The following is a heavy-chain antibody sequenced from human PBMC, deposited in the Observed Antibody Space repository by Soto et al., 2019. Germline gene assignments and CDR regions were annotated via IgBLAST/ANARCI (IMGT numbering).Heavy chain of an antibody. CDR3: ARGLIAAI. V-gene: IGHV4-34*01. J-gene: IGHJ4*02. Sequence: QVQLQQWGAGLLKPSETLSLTCAVYGGSFSGYYWSWIRQPPGKGLEWIGEINHSGSTNYNPSLKSRVTISVDTSKNRFSLKLSSVTAADTAVYYCARGLIAAIWGQGTLVTVSS. CDR1: GGSFSGYY. D-gene: IGHD6-13*01. CDR2: INHSGST.